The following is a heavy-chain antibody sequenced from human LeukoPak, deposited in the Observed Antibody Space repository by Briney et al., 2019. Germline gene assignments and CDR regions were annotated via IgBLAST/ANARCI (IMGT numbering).Heavy chain of an antibody. CDR1: GFTFSSYA. CDR3: ARECNGDSSSSGVDY. J-gene: IGHJ4*02. CDR2: ISGSGGST. V-gene: IGHV3-23*01. Sequence: GGSLRLSCAASGFTFSSYAMTWVRQAPGKGLEWVSVISGSGGSTYYADSVKGRFTISRDNSKNTLYLQMNSLRAEDTAVYYCARECNGDSSSSGVDYWGQGTLVTVSS. D-gene: IGHD6-6*01.